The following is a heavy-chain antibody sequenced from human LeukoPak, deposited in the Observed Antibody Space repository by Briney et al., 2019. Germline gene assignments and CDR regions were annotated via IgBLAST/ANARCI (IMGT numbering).Heavy chain of an antibody. V-gene: IGHV1-18*01. D-gene: IGHD4-17*01. Sequence: ASVKVSCKASGYTFTSYGISWVRQAPGQGLEWMGWISAYNGNTNYAQKLQGRVTMTTDTSTSTAYMELRSPRSDDTAVYYCARSDYGDYVGAFDIWGQGTMVTVSS. CDR3: ARSDYGDYVGAFDI. CDR1: GYTFTSYG. CDR2: ISAYNGNT. J-gene: IGHJ3*02.